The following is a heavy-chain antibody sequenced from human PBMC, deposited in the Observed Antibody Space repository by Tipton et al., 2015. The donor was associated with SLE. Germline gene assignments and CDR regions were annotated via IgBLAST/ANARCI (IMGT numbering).Heavy chain of an antibody. Sequence: QSGPEVKKPGASVKVSCKASGYTFTSYYMHWVRQATGQGLEWMGIINPSGGSTSNAQKFQCRVTMTKYTSTSSVYMELSSLRSEDASVYYCAGYPGGVAAAFDIWGQGTMVTVSS. CDR1: GYTFTSYY. CDR2: INPSGGST. D-gene: IGHD6-19*01. CDR3: AGYPGGVAAAFDI. V-gene: IGHV1-46*01. J-gene: IGHJ3*02.